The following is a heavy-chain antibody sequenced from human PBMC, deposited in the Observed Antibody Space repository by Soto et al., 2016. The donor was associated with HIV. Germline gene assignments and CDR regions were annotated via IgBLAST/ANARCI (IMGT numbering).Heavy chain of an antibody. CDR2: VNHSGHT. Sequence: QVQLQQWGAGLLKPSETLSLTCAVYGGSFSGFQWTWIRQAPGKGLEWIGEVNHSGHTKYNPSLKGRLTISTDTSKNQFSLKVTSVTAADTAVYYCARHGDTNNWDRSFDYWGHGNRVSPSPQ. J-gene: IGHJ4*01. CDR3: ARHGDTNNWDRSFDY. D-gene: IGHD2-8*01. CDR1: GGSFSGFQ. V-gene: IGHV4-34*01.